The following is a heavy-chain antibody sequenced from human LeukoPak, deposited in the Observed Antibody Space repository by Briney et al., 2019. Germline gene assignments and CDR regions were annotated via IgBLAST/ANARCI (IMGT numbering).Heavy chain of an antibody. D-gene: IGHD3-10*01. CDR1: GFTFDDYA. J-gene: IGHJ4*02. V-gene: IGHV3-9*01. CDR3: AKDTHITMVRGPLFDY. CDR2: ISWNSGSI. Sequence: PGRSLRLSCAASGFTFDDYAMHWVRQAPGKGLEWVSGISWNSGSIGYADSVKGRFTISRDNAKNSLYLQMNSLRAEDTALYYCAKDTHITMVRGPLFDYWGQGTLVTVSS.